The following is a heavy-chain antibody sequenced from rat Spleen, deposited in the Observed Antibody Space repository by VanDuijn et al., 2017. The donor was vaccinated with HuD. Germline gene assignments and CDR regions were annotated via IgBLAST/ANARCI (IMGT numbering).Heavy chain of an antibody. CDR3: ARWTRYFDY. CDR1: GYSITSNY. D-gene: IGHD1-4*01. Sequence: EVQLQESGPGLVKPSQSLSLTCSVTGYSITSNYWAWIRKFPGNKMEWMGYISYSGSSVYKPSLKSRLSITRDTSRNQFFLQLNSVSSEDTATYYCARWTRYFDYWGQGVVVTVSS. CDR2: ISYSGSS. J-gene: IGHJ2*01. V-gene: IGHV3-1*01.